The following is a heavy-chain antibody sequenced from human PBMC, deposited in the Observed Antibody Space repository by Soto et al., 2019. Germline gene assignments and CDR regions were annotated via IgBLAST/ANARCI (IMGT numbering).Heavy chain of an antibody. CDR2: MFYSGLT. Sequence: PSETLSLTCIVSGYSVSSSEYYWAWIRQPPGKGLEWIGSMFYSGLTYYNPSLKSRVTLSVDTSKNQFSVRLNSVTATDTAVYYCAPLTVSLSGPYGIHVWGQGTTVIVSS. V-gene: IGHV4-39*01. J-gene: IGHJ6*02. CDR3: APLTVSLSGPYGIHV. D-gene: IGHD2-15*01. CDR1: GYSVSSSEYY.